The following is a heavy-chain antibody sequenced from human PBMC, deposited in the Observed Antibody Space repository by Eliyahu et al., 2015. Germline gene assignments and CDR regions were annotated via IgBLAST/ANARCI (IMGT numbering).Heavy chain of an antibody. Sequence: EVQLLESGGGLVQPGGSLXLSCLXSGFXFSNYALSWVRQAPGRGLEWVSSIASGGTTYYLDSVRGRFTISRDNSKNTLFLQMNSLTVEDTAVYSCVKERVGSPGGGDVWGQGTMVTVSS. V-gene: IGHV3-23*01. J-gene: IGHJ3*01. CDR2: IASGGTT. CDR3: VKERVGSPGGGDV. CDR1: GFXFSNYA. D-gene: IGHD1-26*01.